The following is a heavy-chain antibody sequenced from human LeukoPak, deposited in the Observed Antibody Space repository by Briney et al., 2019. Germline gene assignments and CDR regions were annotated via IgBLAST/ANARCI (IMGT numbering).Heavy chain of an antibody. CDR3: ANDPLDNDIVVVPAATLFDY. D-gene: IGHD2-2*01. Sequence: PGGSLRLSCAASGFTFSSYYMTWVRQPPGKGLEWVSVFSAETSNTYYAYSVNRLFTISRDNSKNTLYLQITSLRAEDTAVYYCANDPLDNDIVVVPAATLFDYWGQGTLVTVSS. CDR1: GFTFSSYY. CDR2: FSAETSNT. J-gene: IGHJ4*02. V-gene: IGHV3-23*01.